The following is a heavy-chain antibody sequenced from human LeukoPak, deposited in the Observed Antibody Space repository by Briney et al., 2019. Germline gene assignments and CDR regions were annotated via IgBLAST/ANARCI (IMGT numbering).Heavy chain of an antibody. J-gene: IGHJ4*02. Sequence: SSETLSLTCTVSGGSLSIYYWSCMPDPPRKGLEWIGYIYNSRSTNYNPSLKSRVTISVDTSKNQFSLKLSSVTAADTAVYYCARGREQLASFDYWGQGTLVTVSS. D-gene: IGHD6-6*01. V-gene: IGHV4-59*01. CDR1: GGSLSIYY. CDR2: IYNSRST. CDR3: ARGREQLASFDY.